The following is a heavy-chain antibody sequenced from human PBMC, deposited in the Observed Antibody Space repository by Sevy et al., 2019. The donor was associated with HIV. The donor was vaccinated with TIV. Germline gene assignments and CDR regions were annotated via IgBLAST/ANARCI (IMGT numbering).Heavy chain of an antibody. V-gene: IGHV3-21*01. D-gene: IGHD2-8*01. CDR2: ISTSSSYI. J-gene: IGHJ6*02. Sequence: GGSLRLSCAASGFTFSSYSMNWVRQAPGKGLEWVSSISTSSSYIYYAYSVKGRFTISRDNAKNSLYLQMNSLRAEDTAVYYCARISCTNGVCLQGYYYYAMDVWGQGTTVTVSS. CDR3: ARISCTNGVCLQGYYYYAMDV. CDR1: GFTFSSYS.